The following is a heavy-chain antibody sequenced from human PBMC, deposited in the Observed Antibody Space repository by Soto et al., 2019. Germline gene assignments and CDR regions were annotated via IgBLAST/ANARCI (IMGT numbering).Heavy chain of an antibody. CDR2: ISGSGGST. CDR1: GFTFSSYA. D-gene: IGHD6-19*01. Sequence: PGGSLRLSCAASGFTFSSYAMSWVRQAPGKGLEWVSAISGSGGSTYYADSVKGRFTISRDNSKNTLYLQMNSLRAEDTAVYYCAKDQEYSSGCPLDYWGQGTLVTVSS. CDR3: AKDQEYSSGCPLDY. J-gene: IGHJ4*02. V-gene: IGHV3-23*01.